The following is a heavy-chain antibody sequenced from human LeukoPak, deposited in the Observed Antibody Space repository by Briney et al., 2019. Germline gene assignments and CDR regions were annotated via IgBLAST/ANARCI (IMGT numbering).Heavy chain of an antibody. CDR3: ARDAGFYDFL. D-gene: IGHD3-3*01. V-gene: IGHV4-39*07. J-gene: IGHJ4*02. CDR2: IYFDGST. CDR1: GGSIDTYNYY. Sequence: SETLSLTCTISGGSIDTYNYYWGWIRQPPGKGLEWIGSIYFDGSTYYNPSLKSRVTISVDTSKNQFSLKLSSVTAADTAVYYCARDAGFYDFLWGQGTLVTVSS.